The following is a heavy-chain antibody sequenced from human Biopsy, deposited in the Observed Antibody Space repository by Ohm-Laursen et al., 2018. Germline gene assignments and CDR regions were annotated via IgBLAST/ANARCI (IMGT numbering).Heavy chain of an antibody. CDR2: IIPIPNVA. V-gene: IGHV1-69*10. CDR1: GDSFTSYA. Sequence: SVKVSCKASGDSFTSYAIGWVRQAPGQGLEWMGGIIPIPNVATYTQKFQGRITITADESTSTAYMELNSLTSDDTAVYFCARGEGSSWFDPWGHGTLVTVSS. D-gene: IGHD1-26*01. J-gene: IGHJ5*02. CDR3: ARGEGSSWFDP.